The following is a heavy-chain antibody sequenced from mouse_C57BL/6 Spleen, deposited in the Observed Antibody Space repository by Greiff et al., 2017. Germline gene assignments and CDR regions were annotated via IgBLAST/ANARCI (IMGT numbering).Heavy chain of an antibody. J-gene: IGHJ3*01. D-gene: IGHD2-4*01. V-gene: IGHV1-52*01. Sequence: VQLQQPGAELVRPGSSVKLSCKASGYTFTSYWMHWVKQRPIQGLEWIGNIDPSDSETHYNQKFKDKATLTVDKSSSTAYMQLSSLTSEDSAVYSCAREDYDYDFAYWGQGTLVTVSA. CDR2: IDPSDSET. CDR1: GYTFTSYW. CDR3: AREDYDYDFAY.